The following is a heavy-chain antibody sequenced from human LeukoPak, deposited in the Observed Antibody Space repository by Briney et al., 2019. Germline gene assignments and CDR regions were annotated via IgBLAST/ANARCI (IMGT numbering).Heavy chain of an antibody. D-gene: IGHD3-9*01. Sequence: PSETLSLTCTVSGGSLSRYYWSWIRQSPGKGLECIGYIYNSGSTNYNPSHKSRVTISVDESKNQFSLKLSSVTAADTAVCYCARVGGDYDILTGYYPHNWFDPWGQGTLVTVSS. V-gene: IGHV4-59*01. CDR2: IYNSGST. CDR1: GGSLSRYY. CDR3: ARVGGDYDILTGYYPHNWFDP. J-gene: IGHJ5*02.